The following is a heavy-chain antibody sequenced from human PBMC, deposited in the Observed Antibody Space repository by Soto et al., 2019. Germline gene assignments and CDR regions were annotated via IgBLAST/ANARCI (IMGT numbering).Heavy chain of an antibody. CDR2: ISYDGSNK. Sequence: QVQLVESGGGVVQPGRSLRLSCAASGFTFSSYGMHWVRQAPGKGLEWVAVISYDGSNKYYADSVKGRFTISRDNSKNTLYLQMNRLRAEETAVYYCARTSFLGYYYYGMDVWGQGTTVTVSS. CDR1: GFTFSSYG. CDR3: ARTSFLGYYYYGMDV. D-gene: IGHD3-16*01. J-gene: IGHJ6*02. V-gene: IGHV3-30*03.